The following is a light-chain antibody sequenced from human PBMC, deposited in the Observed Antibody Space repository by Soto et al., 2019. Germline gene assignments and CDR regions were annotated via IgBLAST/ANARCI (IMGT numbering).Light chain of an antibody. CDR1: QRLLHSSKYKDC. Sequence: IVMTQSPDSLAVSLGERATIKCKSSQRLLHSSKYKDCLAWYQQKPGQPPKLLISWASTRESGVPDRFSGSGSGTDFILTISSLQAEDVAVYYCQQYYSAPLAFGQGTKVEIK. J-gene: IGKJ1*01. CDR2: WAS. V-gene: IGKV4-1*01. CDR3: QQYYSAPLA.